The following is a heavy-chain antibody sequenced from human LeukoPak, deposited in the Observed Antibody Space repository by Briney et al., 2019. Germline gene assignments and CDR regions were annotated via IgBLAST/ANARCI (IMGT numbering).Heavy chain of an antibody. D-gene: IGHD5-18*01. CDR1: GFTFSSYY. V-gene: IGHV3-30*18. CDR2: ISFDGSRK. Sequence: PSGGSLRLSCAASGFTFSSYYMHWVRQAPGKGLEWVGVISFDGSRKYYADSVKGRFTISRDNSMNTLYLQMSSLRVEDTAIYYCAKAGASHTAMDFLFDYWGQGTLVTVSS. CDR3: AKAGASHTAMDFLFDY. J-gene: IGHJ4*02.